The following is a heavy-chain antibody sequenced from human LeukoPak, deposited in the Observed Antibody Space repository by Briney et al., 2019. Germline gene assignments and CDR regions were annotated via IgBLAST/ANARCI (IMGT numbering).Heavy chain of an antibody. CDR3: AKGLRSGTYYNAFHI. J-gene: IGHJ3*02. CDR2: ISYDGSNK. V-gene: IGHV3-30-3*01. Sequence: GRSLRLSCAASGFTFSSYAMHWVRQAPGKGLEWVAVISYDGSNKYYADSVKGRFTISRDNSENTLYLQMNSLRAEDTAVYYCAKGLRSGTYYNAFHIWGQGTMVTVSS. CDR1: GFTFSSYA. D-gene: IGHD3-10*01.